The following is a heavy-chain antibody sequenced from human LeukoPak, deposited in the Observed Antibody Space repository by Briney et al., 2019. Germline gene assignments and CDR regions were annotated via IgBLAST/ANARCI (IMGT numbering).Heavy chain of an antibody. Sequence: SETLSLTCTVSGDSISSSRHSWGWIRQPPGKGLEWIGSVSYSGSTYYNPSLKTRVTMSVDTSEHPFSLKLSSVTAADSTVYYCVRIYCTSTSCYGDSYYGMDVWGQGTTVTVSS. V-gene: IGHV4-39*01. J-gene: IGHJ6*02. CDR2: VSYSGST. CDR1: GDSISSSRHS. D-gene: IGHD2-2*01. CDR3: VRIYCTSTSCYGDSYYGMDV.